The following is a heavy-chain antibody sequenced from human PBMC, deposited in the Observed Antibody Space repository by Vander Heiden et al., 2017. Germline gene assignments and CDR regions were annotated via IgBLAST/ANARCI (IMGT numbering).Heavy chain of an antibody. V-gene: IGHV3-33*01. CDR2: IWYDGSNK. CDR1: GFPFSGYG. D-gene: IGHD2-2*02. Sequence: QVQLVESGGGVGQPGRSLRLSCAAPGFPFSGYGMHWVRQAPGKGLEWVAVIWYDGSNKYYADSVKGRFTISRDNSKNTLYLQMNSLRAEDTAVYYCARATVVPAAIGSLDVWGQGTTVTVSS. CDR3: ARATVVPAAIGSLDV. J-gene: IGHJ6*02.